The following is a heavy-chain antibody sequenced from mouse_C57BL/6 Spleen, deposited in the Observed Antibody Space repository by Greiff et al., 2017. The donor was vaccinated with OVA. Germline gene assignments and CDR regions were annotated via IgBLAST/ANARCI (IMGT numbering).Heavy chain of an antibody. CDR2: IDPEDGDT. D-gene: IGHD2-3*01. CDR3: ARSRDGYYGGFDY. J-gene: IGHJ2*01. CDR1: GFNITDYY. V-gene: IGHV14-2*01. Sequence: EVQLQQSGAELVKPGASVKLSCTASGFNITDYYMHWVKQRTEQGLEWIGRIDPEDGDTNYAPKFQGQATITADTANNTTYLQLSSLTSEDTAIYYCARSRDGYYGGFDYWGQGTTLTVSS.